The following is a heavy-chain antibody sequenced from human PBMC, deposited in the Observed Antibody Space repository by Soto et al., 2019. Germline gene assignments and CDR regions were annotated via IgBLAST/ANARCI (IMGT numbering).Heavy chain of an antibody. D-gene: IGHD5-12*01. CDR1: GFTFSSYS. CDR2: ISSSSSYI. Sequence: EVQVVESGGGLVKPGGSLRLSCAASGFTFSSYSMNWVRQAPGKGLEWVSSISSSSSYIYYADSVKGRFTISRDNAKNSLYLQMNSLRAEDTAVYYCASDLVAKNDPFDYWGQGTLVTVSS. J-gene: IGHJ4*02. V-gene: IGHV3-21*01. CDR3: ASDLVAKNDPFDY.